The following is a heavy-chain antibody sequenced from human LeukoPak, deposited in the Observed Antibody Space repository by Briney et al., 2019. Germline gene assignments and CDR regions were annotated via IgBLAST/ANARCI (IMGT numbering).Heavy chain of an antibody. CDR3: ARLNWAAAGKAEDY. J-gene: IGHJ4*02. V-gene: IGHV4-4*07. CDR2: IYTSGST. Sequence: PSETLSLTCTVSGGSISSYYWGWIRQPAGKGLEWIGRIYTSGSTNYNPSLKSRVTMSVDTSKNQFSLKLSSVTAADTAVYYCARLNWAAAGKAEDYWGQGTLVTVSS. CDR1: GGSISSYY. D-gene: IGHD6-13*01.